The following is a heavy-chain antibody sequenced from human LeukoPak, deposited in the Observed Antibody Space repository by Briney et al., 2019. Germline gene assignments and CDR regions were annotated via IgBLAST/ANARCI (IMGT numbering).Heavy chain of an antibody. V-gene: IGHV4-34*01. CDR3: ARRPVAAGRSVRYFDY. J-gene: IGHJ4*02. CDR2: INDSGST. Sequence: PSETLSLTCAVYGGSFSGYYWSWMRQPPGKGLEWVGEINDSGSTSYNPSLKSRVTISGDASKNQLSLKLSSVTAADTAVYYCARRPVAAGRSVRYFDYWGQGTLVPVSS. D-gene: IGHD6-19*01. CDR1: GGSFSGYY.